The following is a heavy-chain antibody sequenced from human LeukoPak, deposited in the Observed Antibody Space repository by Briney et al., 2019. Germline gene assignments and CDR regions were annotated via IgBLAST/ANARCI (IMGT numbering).Heavy chain of an antibody. J-gene: IGHJ4*02. D-gene: IGHD4-17*01. Sequence: SETLSLTCTVSGVAISSYYWSWIRQPPGKGQEWIGYIYYSESTNYNPSLKSRVTISVDTSKNQFSLKLSSVTAADTAVYYCARGPYGRQIDYWGQGTLVTVSS. CDR3: ARGPYGRQIDY. CDR2: IYYSEST. CDR1: GVAISSYY. V-gene: IGHV4-59*01.